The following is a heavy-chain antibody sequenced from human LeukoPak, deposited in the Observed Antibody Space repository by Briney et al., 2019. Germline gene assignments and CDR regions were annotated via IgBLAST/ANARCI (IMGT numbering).Heavy chain of an antibody. CDR3: ARDYYDSSGYYYMLGFDY. CDR2: INPSGGST. V-gene: IGHV1-46*01. J-gene: IGHJ4*02. CDR1: GYTFTSYY. D-gene: IGHD3-22*01. Sequence: GASVKVSCKASGYTFTSYYMHWVRQALGQGLEWMGIINPSGGSTSYAQKFQGRVTMTRDMSTSTVYMELSSLRSEDTAVYYCARDYYDSSGYYYMLGFDYWGQGTLVTVSS.